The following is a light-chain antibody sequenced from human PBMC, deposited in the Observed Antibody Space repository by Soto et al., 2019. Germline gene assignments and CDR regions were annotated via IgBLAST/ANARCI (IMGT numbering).Light chain of an antibody. J-gene: IGLJ3*02. CDR1: SSNIVTNH. V-gene: IGLV1-47*01. CDR2: RNS. Sequence: QSVLTQPPSASGTPGQRVTISCSGSSSNIVTNHVYWYQHLPGAAPKLLIYRNSLRPSGVPDRFSGSKSGTSAPLAISGIRSEDEADYYCAAWDDSRSGWVFGGGTQLTVL. CDR3: AAWDDSRSGWV.